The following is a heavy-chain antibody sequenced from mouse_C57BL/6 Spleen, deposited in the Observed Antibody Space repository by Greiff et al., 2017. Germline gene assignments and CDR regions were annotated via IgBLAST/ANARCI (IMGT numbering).Heavy chain of an antibody. CDR3: ARQGGVGSSPSYWYFDV. V-gene: IGHV5-9*01. Sequence: EVMLVESGGGLVKPGGSLKLSCAASGFTFSSYTMSWVRQTPEKRLEWVATISGGGGNTYYPDSVKGRFTISRDNAKNTLYLQMGSLRSEDTALYYCARQGGVGSSPSYWYFDVWGTGTTVTVSS. J-gene: IGHJ1*03. CDR2: ISGGGGNT. D-gene: IGHD1-1*01. CDR1: GFTFSSYT.